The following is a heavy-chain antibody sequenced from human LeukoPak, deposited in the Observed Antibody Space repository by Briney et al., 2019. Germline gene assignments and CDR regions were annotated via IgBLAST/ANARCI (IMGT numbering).Heavy chain of an antibody. CDR3: ARWLYSGGWAIDY. Sequence: GGSLRLSCAASGFTFSSYYMPWVRQAPGKGLEWVGSIRADGSAQYYVDSVRGRFTISRDNAKNSLYLQMNSLRAEDTAVYYCARWLYSGGWAIDYWGQGTMVSVSS. D-gene: IGHD6-19*01. CDR2: IRADGSAQ. J-gene: IGHJ4*02. CDR1: GFTFSSYY. V-gene: IGHV3-7*01.